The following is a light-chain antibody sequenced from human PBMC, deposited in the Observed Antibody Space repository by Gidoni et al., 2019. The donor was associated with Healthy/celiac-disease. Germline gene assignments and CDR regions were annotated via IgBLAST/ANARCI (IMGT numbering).Light chain of an antibody. CDR3: QQSYSTLWT. CDR1: QSISSY. J-gene: IGKJ1*01. V-gene: IGKV1-39*01. Sequence: DIQMTQSPSSLSASAGDRVTITCRASQSISSYLNWYQQKPGKAPKLLIYAASSLQSGVPSRFSGSGSGTDFTLTISSPQPEDFATYYCQQSYSTLWTFGQGTKVEIK. CDR2: AAS.